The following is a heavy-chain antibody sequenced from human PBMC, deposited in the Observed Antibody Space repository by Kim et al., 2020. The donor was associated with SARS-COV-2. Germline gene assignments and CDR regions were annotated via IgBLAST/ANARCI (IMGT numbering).Heavy chain of an antibody. V-gene: IGHV1-8*01. J-gene: IGHJ6*02. Sequence: ASVKVSCKASGYMFINYDINWVRQATGQGLEWMGWMNPKSGDTGYAPKFLGRVTMTRNTSEGTAYLELSTLRSEDTAVYYCARGWEVSNWSYGINYYYSLDVWGQGTTVTVSS. D-gene: IGHD1-26*01. CDR3: ARGWEVSNWSYGINYYYSLDV. CDR1: GYMFINYD. CDR2: MNPKSGDT.